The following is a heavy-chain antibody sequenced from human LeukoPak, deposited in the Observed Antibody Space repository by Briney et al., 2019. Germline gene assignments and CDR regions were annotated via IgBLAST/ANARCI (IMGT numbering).Heavy chain of an antibody. CDR3: ARDRPDCSSTSCLSDYYYYYMDV. CDR2: INPNSGGT. J-gene: IGHJ6*03. V-gene: IGHV1-2*02. Sequence: GASVKVSCKASGYTFTGYYMHWVRQAPGQGLEWMRCINPNSGGTNYAQKFQGRVTMTRDTSISTAYMELSRLRSDDTAVYYCARDRPDCSSTSCLSDYYYYYMDVWGKGTTVTVSS. CDR1: GYTFTGYY. D-gene: IGHD2-2*01.